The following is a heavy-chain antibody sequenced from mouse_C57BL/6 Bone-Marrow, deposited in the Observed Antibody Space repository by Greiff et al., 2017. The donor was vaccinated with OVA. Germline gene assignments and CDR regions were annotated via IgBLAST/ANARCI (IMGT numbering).Heavy chain of an antibody. Sequence: EVKLVESGPELVKPGASVKIPCKASGYTFTDYNMDWVKQSHGKSLEWIGDINPNNGGTIYNQKFKGKATLTVDKSSSTAYMERRSLTSEDTAVYYCARRLRWYFDVWGTGTTVTVSS. J-gene: IGHJ1*03. D-gene: IGHD1-1*01. CDR2: INPNNGGT. CDR3: ARRLRWYFDV. CDR1: GYTFTDYN. V-gene: IGHV1-18*01.